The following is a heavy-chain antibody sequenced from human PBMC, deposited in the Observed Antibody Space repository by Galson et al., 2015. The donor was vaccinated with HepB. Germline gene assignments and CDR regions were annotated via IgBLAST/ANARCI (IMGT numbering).Heavy chain of an antibody. J-gene: IGHJ4*02. CDR1: GFTFRGPA. D-gene: IGHD5-12*01. Sequence: SLRLSCAASGFTFRGPALHWVRQAYGKGPEWVGRIRSRADNYATSYVPSLGGRFTISIDDSKNLAYLHMRRLKTEDTAVYYCARMGDFSGYSSRWGQGTLVTVSS. V-gene: IGHV3-73*01. CDR2: IRSRADNYAT. CDR3: ARMGDFSGYSSR.